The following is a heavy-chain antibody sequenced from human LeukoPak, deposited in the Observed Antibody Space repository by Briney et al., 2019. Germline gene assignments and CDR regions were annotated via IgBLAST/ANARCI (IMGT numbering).Heavy chain of an antibody. V-gene: IGHV1-2*02. CDR2: INPNSGGT. CDR3: ARDRGVGGTPEGLDY. CDR1: GYTFTGYY. Sequence: ASVKVSCKASGYTFTGYYMHWVRQAPGQGLEWMGWINPNSGGTNYAQNFQGRVTMTRDTSISTAYMELSRLRSDDTAVYYCARDRGVGGTPEGLDYWGQGTLVTVSS. D-gene: IGHD1/OR15-1a*01. J-gene: IGHJ4*02.